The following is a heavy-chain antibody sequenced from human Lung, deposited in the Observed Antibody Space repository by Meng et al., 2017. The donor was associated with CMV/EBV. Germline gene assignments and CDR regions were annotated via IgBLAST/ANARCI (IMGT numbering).Heavy chain of an antibody. D-gene: IGHD1-26*01. CDR2: ISNTGGNT. CDR1: GFTFSNIA. Sequence: SCAASGFTFSNIAMAWVRQAPGKGLEWVSGISNTGGNTYYADSVKGRFTISRDNSKNTLYLQMNSLRAEDTAVYYCAKFRGGIYNVCYFDYWGQGTXVTVSS. J-gene: IGHJ4*02. V-gene: IGHV3-23*01. CDR3: AKFRGGIYNVCYFDY.